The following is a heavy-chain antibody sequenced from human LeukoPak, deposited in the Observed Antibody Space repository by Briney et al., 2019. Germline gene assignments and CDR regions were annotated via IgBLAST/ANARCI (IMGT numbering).Heavy chain of an antibody. D-gene: IGHD5-12*01. V-gene: IGHV3-23*01. J-gene: IGHJ4*02. CDR2: ISGSGGST. Sequence: GGSLRLSCAASGFTFSSYAMSWVRQAPGKGLEWVSAISGSGGSTYYADSVKGRFTISRDNSKNTLYLQMNSLRAEDTAVYYCARRGYSGYEVDYWGQGTLVTVSS. CDR3: ARRGYSGYEVDY. CDR1: GFTFSSYA.